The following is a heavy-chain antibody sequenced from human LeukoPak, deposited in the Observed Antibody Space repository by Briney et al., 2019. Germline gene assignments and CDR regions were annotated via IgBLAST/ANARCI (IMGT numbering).Heavy chain of an antibody. Sequence: ASVKVSCKASGYSFTSYDLSWVRQATGQGLEWMGWMNPNSGNTGYAQKFQGRVTMTRDTSISTAYMELTSLTSEDTAIYYCARGLAVASTGYWGQGTLVTVSS. J-gene: IGHJ4*02. D-gene: IGHD6-19*01. CDR3: ARGLAVASTGY. CDR1: GYSFTSYD. V-gene: IGHV1-8*01. CDR2: MNPNSGNT.